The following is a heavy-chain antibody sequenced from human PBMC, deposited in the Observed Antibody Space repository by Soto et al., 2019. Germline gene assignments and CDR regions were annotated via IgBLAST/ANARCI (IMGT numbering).Heavy chain of an antibody. V-gene: IGHV4-4*07. J-gene: IGHJ4*02. CDR2: IYTRGST. D-gene: IGHD1-1*01. CDR1: GVSFSSYY. Sequence: QVQLQESGPGLVKPSETLSLTCTVSGVSFSSYYWSWIRQPAGEGLEWIGRIYTRGSTNYNPSLNSRVTMSVDTSKNQFSLKLSSVTAADTAVYYCAREGTGRGLEYWGQGTLVTVSS. CDR3: AREGTGRGLEY.